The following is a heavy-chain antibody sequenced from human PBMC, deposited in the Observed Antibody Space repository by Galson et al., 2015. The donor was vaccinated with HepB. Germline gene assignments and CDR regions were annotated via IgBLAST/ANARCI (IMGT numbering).Heavy chain of an antibody. V-gene: IGHV4-39*01. Sequence: LSLTCAVSGVSISSSLYYWGWIRQSPKKGLEWIGSIYYGGRTYFSPSLQSRVAMSVDTSKNQLSLTLSSVTAADTAVYYCARPLVLNGRFSPGVGPFHIWGHGTMVTVSA. CDR1: GVSISSSLYY. CDR3: ARPLVLNGRFSPGVGPFHI. D-gene: IGHD2-8*01. CDR2: IYYGGRT. J-gene: IGHJ3*02.